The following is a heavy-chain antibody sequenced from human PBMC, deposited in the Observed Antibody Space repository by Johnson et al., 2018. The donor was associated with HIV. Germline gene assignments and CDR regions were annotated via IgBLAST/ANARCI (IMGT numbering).Heavy chain of an antibody. J-gene: IGHJ3*02. CDR2: ISSSGNTI. Sequence: VQLVESGGGVVQPGGSLRLSCAASGFTFSSYGMHWVRQAPGKGLEWVSYISSSGNTIYYADSVKGRVTISRDNAKKSLYLQMNSLRAVDTAVYYCARDVGDIWNCEAAFNIWGQGTMVTVSS. D-gene: IGHD1-7*01. V-gene: IGHV3-48*03. CDR1: GFTFSSYG. CDR3: ARDVGDIWNCEAAFNI.